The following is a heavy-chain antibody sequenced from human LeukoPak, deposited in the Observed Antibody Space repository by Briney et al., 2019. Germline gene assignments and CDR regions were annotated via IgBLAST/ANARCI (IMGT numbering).Heavy chain of an antibody. D-gene: IGHD3-10*01. CDR2: INHSGST. Sequence: SETLSLTCAVYGGSFSGYYWSWIRQPPGKGLEWIGEINHSGSTNYNPSLKSRVTISVDTSKNQFSLKMSSVTAADPAVYYCARGANPRYIGYSSGCMDVWGQGTTVTVSS. CDR1: GGSFSGYY. CDR3: ARGANPRYIGYSSGCMDV. V-gene: IGHV4-34*01. J-gene: IGHJ6*02.